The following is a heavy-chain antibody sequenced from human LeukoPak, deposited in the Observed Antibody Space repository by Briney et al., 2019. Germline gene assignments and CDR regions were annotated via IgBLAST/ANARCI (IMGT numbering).Heavy chain of an antibody. CDR2: IYTSGST. J-gene: IGHJ4*02. CDR1: GGSISSGTYY. V-gene: IGHV4-61*02. CDR3: ARESPKYYFDY. Sequence: PSEALSLTCTVSGGSISSGTYYWSWIRQPAGKGLEWIGRIYTSGSTNYNPSLKSRVTISVDTSKNQFSLKLSSVTAADTAVYYCARESPKYYFDYWGQGTLVTVSS.